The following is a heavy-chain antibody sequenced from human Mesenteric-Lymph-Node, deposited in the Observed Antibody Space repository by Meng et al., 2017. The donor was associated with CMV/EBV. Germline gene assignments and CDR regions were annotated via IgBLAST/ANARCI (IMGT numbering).Heavy chain of an antibody. V-gene: IGHV3-7*01. D-gene: IGHD5-24*01. Sequence: LSCAASGFTCRSYWMSWVRQAPGKGLEWVANIKHDGSEKYYVDSVKGRFTISRDDAENSLYLQMNSLRAEDTAVYYCARGPRVATMDYWGQGTLVTVSS. CDR1: GFTCRSYW. CDR3: ARGPRVATMDY. CDR2: IKHDGSEK. J-gene: IGHJ4*02.